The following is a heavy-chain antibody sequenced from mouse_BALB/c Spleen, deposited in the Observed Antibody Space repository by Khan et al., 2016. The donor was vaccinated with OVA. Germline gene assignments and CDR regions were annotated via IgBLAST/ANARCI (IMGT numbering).Heavy chain of an antibody. CDR2: IYPGTGST. CDR1: GYIFTSYW. D-gene: IGHD2-1*01. J-gene: IGHJ3*01. CDR3: ARGSAFGNYFAY. V-gene: IGHV1S132*01. Sequence: QVQLKESGGDLVRPGASVKLSCKTSGYIFTSYWIHWIKQWSGQGLEWIARIYPGTGSTYYNEKFKDKATLTADISSSTAYMQLGSLKSEDSAVYFCARGSAFGNYFAYWGQGSLVPGSA.